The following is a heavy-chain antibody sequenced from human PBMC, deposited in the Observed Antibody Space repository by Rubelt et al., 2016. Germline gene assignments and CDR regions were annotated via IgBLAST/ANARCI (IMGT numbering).Heavy chain of an antibody. CDR3: ASNTKYSNWHGMNA. Sequence: QVQLQESGPGLVKPSETLSLTCTVSGGSINTFYWSWIRQPPGKGLEWIGYVFYTGSANYNPSLKSRVTISVDTSRNQFSRKLSSVTAADTAVYDCASNTKYSNWHGMNAWGQGTTVIVSS. D-gene: IGHD6-6*01. V-gene: IGHV4-59*08. J-gene: IGHJ6*02. CDR1: GGSINTFY. CDR2: VFYTGSA.